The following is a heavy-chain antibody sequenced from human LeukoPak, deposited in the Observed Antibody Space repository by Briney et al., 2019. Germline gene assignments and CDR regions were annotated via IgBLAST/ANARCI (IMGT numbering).Heavy chain of an antibody. CDR3: ATEGRIGDLLLWRGYYFDY. J-gene: IGHJ4*02. CDR2: FDPEDGET. CDR1: GYTLTELS. V-gene: IGHV1-24*01. Sequence: ASVKVSCKVSGYTLTELSMHWVRQAPGKGLEWMGGFDPEDGETIYAQKFQGRVTMTEDTSTDTAYMELSSLRSEDTAVYYCATEGRIGDLLLWRGYYFDYWGQGTLVTVSS. D-gene: IGHD4-23*01.